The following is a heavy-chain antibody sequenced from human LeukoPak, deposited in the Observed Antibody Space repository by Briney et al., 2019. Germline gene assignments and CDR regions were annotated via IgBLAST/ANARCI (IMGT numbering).Heavy chain of an antibody. V-gene: IGHV1-18*01. CDR3: ARGSLLWFGELHNFDY. Sequence: ASVKVSCKASGYTFTSYGISWVRQAPGQGLEWMGWISAYNGNTNYAQKLQGRVTMTTDTSTSTAYMELRSLRSDDTAVYYCARGSLLWFGELHNFDYWGQGTLVTVSS. D-gene: IGHD3-10*01. J-gene: IGHJ4*02. CDR1: GYTFTSYG. CDR2: ISAYNGNT.